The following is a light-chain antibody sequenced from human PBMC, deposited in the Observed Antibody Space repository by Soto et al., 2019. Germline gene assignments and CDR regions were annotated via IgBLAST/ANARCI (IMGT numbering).Light chain of an antibody. CDR3: CSYAGSYTGV. V-gene: IGLV2-11*01. Sequence: QSVLTQPRSVSGSPGQSVTISCTGTSSDVGGYNYVSWYQQHPGKAPKLMIYDVSKRPSGVPDRFSGSKSGNTASLTISGLQAGDEVDYYCCSYAGSYTGVFGTGTKVTVL. CDR1: SSDVGGYNY. J-gene: IGLJ1*01. CDR2: DVS.